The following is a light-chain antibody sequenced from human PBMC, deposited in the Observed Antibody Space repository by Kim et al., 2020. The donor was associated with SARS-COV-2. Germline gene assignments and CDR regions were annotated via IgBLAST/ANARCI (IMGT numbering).Light chain of an antibody. CDR3: QQYSTYWT. CDR2: GAS. V-gene: IGKV1-5*01. Sequence: SAFVGDRVSITCRASQNIGDSLAWYQHKPGKAPTLLIFGASNLQSGVPSRFSGSGSGTEFTLSVHSLHPDDFATYYCQQYSTYWTFGQGTEVDIK. CDR1: QNIGDS. J-gene: IGKJ1*01.